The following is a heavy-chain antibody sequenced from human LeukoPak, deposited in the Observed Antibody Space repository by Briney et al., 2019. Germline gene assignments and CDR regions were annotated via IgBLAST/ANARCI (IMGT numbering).Heavy chain of an antibody. CDR3: ARDHTRPLDTAMVYGWFDP. CDR1: GFTFDDYA. V-gene: IGHV3-9*01. D-gene: IGHD5-18*01. Sequence: GRSLRLSCAASGFTFDDYAMHWVRQAPGKGLEWVSGISWNSGSIGYADSVKGRFTSSRDNAKNSLYLQMNSLRAEDTAVYYCARDHTRPLDTAMVYGWFDPWGQGTLVTVSS. CDR2: ISWNSGSI. J-gene: IGHJ5*02.